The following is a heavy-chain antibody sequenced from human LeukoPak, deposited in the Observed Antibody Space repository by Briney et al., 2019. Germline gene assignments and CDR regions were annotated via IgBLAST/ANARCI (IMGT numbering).Heavy chain of an antibody. J-gene: IGHJ3*02. Sequence: SVKVSCKASGGTFSSYAISWVRQAPGQGLEWMGGIIPIFGTANYAQKFQGRVTMTTDTSTSTAYMELRSLRSDDTAVYYCASSRDKTYYDFWSGYWPVAFDIWGQGTMVTVSS. D-gene: IGHD3-3*01. V-gene: IGHV1-69*05. CDR3: ASSRDKTYYDFWSGYWPVAFDI. CDR2: IIPIFGTA. CDR1: GGTFSSYA.